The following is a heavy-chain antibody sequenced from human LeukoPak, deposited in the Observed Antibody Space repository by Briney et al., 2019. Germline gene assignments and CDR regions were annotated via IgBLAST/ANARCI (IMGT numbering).Heavy chain of an antibody. CDR3: ARSNYYEAFDI. CDR1: GGSISSGSYY. CDR2: IYYSGST. V-gene: IGHV4-61*10. D-gene: IGHD3-10*01. J-gene: IGHJ3*02. Sequence: NSSETLSLTCTVSGGSISSGSYYWSWIRQPAGKGLEWIGYIYYSGSTNYNPSLKSRVTISVDTSKNQFSLKLSSVTAADTAVYYCARSNYYEAFDIWGQGTMVTVSS.